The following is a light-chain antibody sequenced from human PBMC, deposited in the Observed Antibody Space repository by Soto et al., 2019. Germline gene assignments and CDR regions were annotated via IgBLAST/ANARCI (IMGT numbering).Light chain of an antibody. CDR3: QEYNSYPVS. J-gene: IGKJ5*01. CDR2: DAS. Sequence: DVKMNQSPSTLSGSVGDRVTITCRASQTISSWLAWYQQKPVKAPKLLIYDASTLESGVPSRFSGSGSGTEFTLTISSLQPEDVATYYCQEYNSYPVSFGQGTRLE. CDR1: QTISSW. V-gene: IGKV1-5*01.